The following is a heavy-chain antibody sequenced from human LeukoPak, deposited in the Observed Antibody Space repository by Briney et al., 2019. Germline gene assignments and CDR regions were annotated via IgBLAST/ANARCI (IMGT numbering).Heavy chain of an antibody. CDR1: RFTLSNNY. Sequence: GGSLRLSCGDSRFTLSNNYMSRVRQAPGKGLEWVSVIYSGGSTYYADSVKGRFTTSRDNSKNTLYLQMHSLRAEDTAVHYCARAMLVTAGTCDYLIDDCGQGTPVTVSS. V-gene: IGHV3-66*01. CDR2: IYSGGST. D-gene: IGHD2-21*02. J-gene: IGHJ4*03. CDR3: ARAMLVTAGTCDYLIDD.